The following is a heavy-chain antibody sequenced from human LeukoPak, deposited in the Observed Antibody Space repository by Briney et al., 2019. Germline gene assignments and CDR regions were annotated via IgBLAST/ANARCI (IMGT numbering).Heavy chain of an antibody. CDR1: GYSFTSYW. V-gene: IGHV5-51*01. D-gene: IGHD6-13*01. Sequence: GESLKISCKGSGYSFTSYWIGWVRQMPGKGLEWMGIIYPGDSDTRYSPSFQGQVTISADKSISTAYLQWSSPKASDTAMYYCARRYSSSWTKYYFDYWGQGTLVTVSS. J-gene: IGHJ4*02. CDR2: IYPGDSDT. CDR3: ARRYSSSWTKYYFDY.